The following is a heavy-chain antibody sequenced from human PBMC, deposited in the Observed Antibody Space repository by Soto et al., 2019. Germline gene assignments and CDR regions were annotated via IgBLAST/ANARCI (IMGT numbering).Heavy chain of an antibody. J-gene: IGHJ4*02. CDR2: IYYSGST. D-gene: IGHD5-18*01. CDR1: GGSISSYY. V-gene: IGHV4-59*08. CDR3: ACRYGSCFDY. Sequence: QVQLQESGPGLVKPSETLSLTCTVSGGSISSYYWSWIRQPPGKGLEWIGYIYYSGSTNYNPSLRSGFTITVDPSNNQFSLKLSSVTAADTAVYYWACRYGSCFDYWGQGTLVTVSS.